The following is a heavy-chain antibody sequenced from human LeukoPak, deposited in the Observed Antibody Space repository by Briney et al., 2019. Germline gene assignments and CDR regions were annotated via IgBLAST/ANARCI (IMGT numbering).Heavy chain of an antibody. CDR3: ARYYGGPFDY. V-gene: IGHV4-31*03. Sequence: SETLSLTCTVSGGSISSGGYSWSWIRQHPGKGLEWIGYIYYSGSTYYNPSLKSRVTISVDTSKNQFSLKLSSVTAADTAVYYCARYYGGPFDYWGQGTLVTVSS. CDR2: IYYSGST. CDR1: GGSISSGGYS. J-gene: IGHJ4*02. D-gene: IGHD4-23*01.